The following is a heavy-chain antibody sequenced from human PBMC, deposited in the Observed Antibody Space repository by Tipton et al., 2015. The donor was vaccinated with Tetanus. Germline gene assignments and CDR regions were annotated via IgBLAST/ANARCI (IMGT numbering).Heavy chain of an antibody. J-gene: IGHJ3*02. CDR3: ARVPALYYDSSGYSDAFDI. CDR2: INHSGST. D-gene: IGHD3-22*01. CDR1: GGSFSGYY. Sequence: TLSLTCAVYGGSFSGYYWSWIRQPPGKGLEWIGEINHSGSTNYNPSLKSRVTISVDTSKNQFSLKLSSVTAADTAVYYRARVPALYYDSSGYSDAFDIWGQGTMVTVSS. V-gene: IGHV4-34*01.